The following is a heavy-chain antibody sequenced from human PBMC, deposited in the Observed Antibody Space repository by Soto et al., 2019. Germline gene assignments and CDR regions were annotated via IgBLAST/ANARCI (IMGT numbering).Heavy chain of an antibody. V-gene: IGHV3-48*01. D-gene: IGHD7-27*01. J-gene: IGHJ6*03. CDR1: GFILSDCA. CDR2: ISSSSSVI. Sequence: EVQLVESGGGLVQPGGSLRLSCATSGFILSDCAMNWVRQAPGKGLEWVSYISSSSSVIDYADSVKGRFTVSRDNARNSLYLQMNSLRAEDTAVYYCARALSWGSNWYYYMDGWGKATSVPVSS. CDR3: ARALSWGSNWYYYMDG.